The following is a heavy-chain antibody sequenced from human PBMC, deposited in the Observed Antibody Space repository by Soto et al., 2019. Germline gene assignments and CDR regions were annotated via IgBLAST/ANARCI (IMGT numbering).Heavy chain of an antibody. CDR1: GFTFSTYW. V-gene: IGHV3-74*01. CDR3: ASDAYYDMRV. CDR2: INSDGSTT. J-gene: IGHJ6*02. Sequence: EVQLVESGGGLVQPGGSLRLSCAASGFTFSTYWMHWVRQAPGKGLVWVSRINSDGSTTNYADSVKGRFTISRDNAKNTLSLQMNSQRAEATAVYYGASDAYYDMRVWGQGIKVTFSS.